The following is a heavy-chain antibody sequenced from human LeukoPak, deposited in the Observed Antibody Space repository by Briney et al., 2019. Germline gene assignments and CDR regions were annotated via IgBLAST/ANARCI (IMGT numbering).Heavy chain of an antibody. Sequence: PSETLSLTCSVSGASIAHNTYYWGWVRQSPGKGLEWIGSTYYRGTTYYNPSLKSRVTISADTSKNQFSLKLTSVSAADTAVYYCARQAGEWQRYFDYWGQGTLVTVSS. CDR3: ARQAGEWQRYFDY. CDR2: TYYRGTT. D-gene: IGHD5-12*01. J-gene: IGHJ4*02. V-gene: IGHV4-39*01. CDR1: GASIAHNTYY.